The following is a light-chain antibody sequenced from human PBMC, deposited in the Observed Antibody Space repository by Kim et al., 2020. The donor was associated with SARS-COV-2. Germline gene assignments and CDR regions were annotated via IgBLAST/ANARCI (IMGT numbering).Light chain of an antibody. V-gene: IGLV3-9*01. J-gene: IGLJ3*02. Sequence: SYELTQPPSVSVALGQTAKITCGGNNIGSKDVHWYQQTPGQAPVLVIYRDINRPSGIPARFSGSNSGNTATLSISRAQAGDEADYYCQVWDNTIVVFGGGTQLTV. CDR1: NIGSKD. CDR2: RDI. CDR3: QVWDNTIVV.